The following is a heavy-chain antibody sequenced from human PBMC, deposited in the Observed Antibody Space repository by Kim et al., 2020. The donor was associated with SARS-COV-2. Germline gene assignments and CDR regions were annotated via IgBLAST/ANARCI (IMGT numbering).Heavy chain of an antibody. D-gene: IGHD3-3*01. Sequence: YYADSLKGRFTISRDNSKNTLYLQMNGPRAEDTAVYYCARDLQSGYGFDYWGQGTLVTVSS. CDR3: ARDLQSGYGFDY. J-gene: IGHJ4*02. V-gene: IGHV3-33*01.